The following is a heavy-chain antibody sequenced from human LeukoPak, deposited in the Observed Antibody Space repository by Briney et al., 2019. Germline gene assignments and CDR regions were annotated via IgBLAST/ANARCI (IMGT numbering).Heavy chain of an antibody. V-gene: IGHV4-34*01. D-gene: IGHD6-13*01. J-gene: IGHJ4*02. Sequence: SETLSLTCAVYGGSFSGYYWSWIRQPPGKGLEWIGEINHSGSTNYNPSLKSRVTISVDTSKNQFSLKLSSATAADTAVYYCARESSRLFDYWGQGTLVTVSS. CDR2: INHSGST. CDR3: ARESSRLFDY. CDR1: GGSFSGYY.